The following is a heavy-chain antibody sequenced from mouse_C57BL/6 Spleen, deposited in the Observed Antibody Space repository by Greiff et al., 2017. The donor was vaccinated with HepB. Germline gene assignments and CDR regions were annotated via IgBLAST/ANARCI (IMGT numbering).Heavy chain of an antibody. CDR2: INPGSGGT. CDR3: AIITTVVDYFDY. V-gene: IGHV1-54*01. Sequence: QVQLQQSGAELVRPGTSVKVSCKASGYAFTNYLIEWVKQRPGQGLEWIGVINPGSGGTNYNEKFKSKATLTADKSSSTAYMQLSSLTSEDSAVYFCAIITTVVDYFDYWGQGTTLTVSS. CDR1: GYAFTNYL. J-gene: IGHJ2*01. D-gene: IGHD1-1*01.